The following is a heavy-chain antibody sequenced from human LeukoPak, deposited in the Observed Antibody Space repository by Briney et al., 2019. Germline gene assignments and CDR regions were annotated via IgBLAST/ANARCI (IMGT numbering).Heavy chain of an antibody. CDR3: AKDARRTFGLRSGFYRGSYYFDY. CDR1: RFTFSSYS. V-gene: IGHV3-48*01. CDR2: ISSSSSSI. D-gene: IGHD6-19*01. Sequence: PGGSLRLSCAASRFTFSSYSMNWVRQAPGKGLEWVSYISSSSSSIYYADSVKGRFTISRDNAKNSLYLQMNSLRAEDTAVYCCAKDARRTFGLRSGFYRGSYYFDYWGQGTLVTVSS. J-gene: IGHJ4*02.